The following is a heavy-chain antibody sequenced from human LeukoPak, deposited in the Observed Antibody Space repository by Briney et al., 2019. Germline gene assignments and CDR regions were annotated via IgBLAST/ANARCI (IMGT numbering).Heavy chain of an antibody. Sequence: SETLSLTCTVSGGSISSYYWSWIRQPPGKGLEWIGYIYYSGSTNYNPPLKSRVTISVDTSKNQFSLKLSSVTAADTAVYYCPRPSYYYDSSEGDAFDIWGQGTMVTVSS. CDR3: PRPSYYYDSSEGDAFDI. D-gene: IGHD3-22*01. CDR1: GGSISSYY. V-gene: IGHV4-59*01. CDR2: IYYSGST. J-gene: IGHJ3*02.